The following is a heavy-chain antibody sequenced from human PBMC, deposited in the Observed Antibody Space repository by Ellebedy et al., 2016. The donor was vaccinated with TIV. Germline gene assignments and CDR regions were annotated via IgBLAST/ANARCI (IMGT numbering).Heavy chain of an antibody. CDR2: IYHSGST. CDR1: GYSISSGYY. Sequence: SETLSLXXTVSGYSISSGYYWGWIRQPPGKGLEWIGSIYHSGSTYYNPSLKSRVTISVDTSKNQFSLKLSSVTAADTAVYYCARDGIRVTTVSDYYGMDVWGQGTTVTVSS. J-gene: IGHJ6*02. D-gene: IGHD4-17*01. CDR3: ARDGIRVTTVSDYYGMDV. V-gene: IGHV4-38-2*02.